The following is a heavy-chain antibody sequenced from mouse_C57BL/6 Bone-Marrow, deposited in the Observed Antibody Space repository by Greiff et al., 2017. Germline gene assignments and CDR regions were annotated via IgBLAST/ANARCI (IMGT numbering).Heavy chain of an antibody. V-gene: IGHV5-17*01. D-gene: IGHD4-1*01. CDR2: ISSGSSTI. J-gene: IGHJ4*01. Sequence: VQLKESGGGLVKPGGSLKLSCAASGFTFSDYGMHWVRQAPEKGLEWVAYISSGSSTIYYADTVKGRFTISRDNAKNTLFLQMTSLRSEDTAMYYCARGLTGSYYYAMDYWGQGTSVTVSS. CDR3: ARGLTGSYYYAMDY. CDR1: GFTFSDYG.